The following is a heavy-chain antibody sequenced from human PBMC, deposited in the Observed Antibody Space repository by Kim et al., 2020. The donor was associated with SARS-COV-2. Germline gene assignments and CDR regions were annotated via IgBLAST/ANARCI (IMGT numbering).Heavy chain of an antibody. Sequence: NPSLMSRVTISIDTSKNQFSLRLNSVTAADTAVYYCAREMNRIDYFYGVDAWGQGTTVTVSS. V-gene: IGHV4-59*01. J-gene: IGHJ6*02. CDR3: AREMNRIDYFYGVDA.